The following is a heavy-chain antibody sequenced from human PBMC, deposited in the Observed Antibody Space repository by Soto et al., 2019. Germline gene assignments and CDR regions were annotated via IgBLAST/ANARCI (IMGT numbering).Heavy chain of an antibody. Sequence: QVQLVESGGGVVQPGRSLRLSCAASGFTFSSYGMQWVRQAPGKGLEWVAVIWYDGSNKYYADSVKGRFTISRDNSQNTLYLQMNSLRDEDTAVYYCARGYCSGGSCYGREFFDYWGQGTLVTVSS. CDR2: IWYDGSNK. J-gene: IGHJ4*02. V-gene: IGHV3-33*01. CDR1: GFTFSSYG. CDR3: ARGYCSGGSCYGREFFDY. D-gene: IGHD2-15*01.